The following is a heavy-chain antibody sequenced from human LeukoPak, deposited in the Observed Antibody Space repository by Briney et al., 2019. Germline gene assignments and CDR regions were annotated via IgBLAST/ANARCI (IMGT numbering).Heavy chain of an antibody. J-gene: IGHJ5*02. D-gene: IGHD3-3*01. CDR3: AKGVNARITIFGVDP. CDR1: GFTVSSNY. Sequence: GGSLRLSCAASGFTVSSNYMSWVRQAPGKGLEWVAFIRYDGSNKYYADSVKGRFTISRDNSKNTLYLQMDSLRAEDTAVYYCAKGVNARITIFGVDPWGQGTLVTVSS. V-gene: IGHV3-30*02. CDR2: IRYDGSNK.